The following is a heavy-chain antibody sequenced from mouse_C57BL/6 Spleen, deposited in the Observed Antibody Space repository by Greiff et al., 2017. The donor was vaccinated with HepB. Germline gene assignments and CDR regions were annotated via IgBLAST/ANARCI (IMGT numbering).Heavy chain of an antibody. CDR1: GYSFTDYN. Sequence: VQLQQSGPELVKPGASVKISCKASGYSFTDYNMNWVKQSNGKSLEWIGVINPNYGTTSYNQKFKGKATLTVDQSSSTAYMQLNSLPSEDSAVYYCAGPYYGSSYGYFDVWGTGTTVTVSS. CDR3: AGPYYGSSYGYFDV. V-gene: IGHV1-39*01. J-gene: IGHJ1*03. D-gene: IGHD1-1*01. CDR2: INPNYGTT.